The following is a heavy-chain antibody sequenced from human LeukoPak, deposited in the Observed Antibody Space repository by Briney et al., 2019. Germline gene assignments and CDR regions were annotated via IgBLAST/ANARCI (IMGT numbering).Heavy chain of an antibody. CDR2: LSSSSSYI. J-gene: IGHJ5*02. Sequence: PGGSLRLSCAASGFIFSSYSMNWVRQAPGKGLEWVSSLSSSSSYIYYADSVKGRFTISRDNAKNSLYLQMNSLRAEDTAVYYCARAGGALRFWNNWFDPWGQGTLVIVSS. V-gene: IGHV3-21*01. CDR1: GFIFSSYS. D-gene: IGHD3-3*01. CDR3: ARAGGALRFWNNWFDP.